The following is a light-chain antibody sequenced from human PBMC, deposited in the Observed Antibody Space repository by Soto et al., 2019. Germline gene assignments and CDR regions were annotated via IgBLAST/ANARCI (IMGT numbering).Light chain of an antibody. CDR1: HDITSF. CDR3: QQYDNLSLT. CDR2: DAS. V-gene: IGKV1-33*01. Sequence: DIQMTQSPSSLSASVGDRVTITCQASHDITSFLNWYQQKPGKAPKLLIYDASNLETGVPSRFSGSGSGTDFTFTISSLQPEDIATYYCQQYDNLSLTFGGGTKVEIK. J-gene: IGKJ4*01.